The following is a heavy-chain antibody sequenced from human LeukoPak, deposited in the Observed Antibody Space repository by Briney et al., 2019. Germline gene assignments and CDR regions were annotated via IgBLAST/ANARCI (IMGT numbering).Heavy chain of an antibody. V-gene: IGHV1-2*02. Sequence: ASVKVSCKASGYTFTGYYMHWVRQAPGQGLEWMGWINPNSGGTNYAQKFQGRVTMTRDTSISTAYMELSRLRSDDTAVYYCARRDDYYDSSGYVSWFDPWGQGTLVTVSS. CDR1: GYTFTGYY. CDR3: ARRDDYYDSSGYVSWFDP. D-gene: IGHD3-22*01. J-gene: IGHJ5*02. CDR2: INPNSGGT.